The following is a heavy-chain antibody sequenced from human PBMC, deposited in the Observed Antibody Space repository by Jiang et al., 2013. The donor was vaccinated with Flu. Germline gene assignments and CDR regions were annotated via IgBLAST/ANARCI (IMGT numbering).Heavy chain of an antibody. CDR2: INPNSGGT. J-gene: IGHJ5*02. V-gene: IGHV1-2*04. CDR1: GYTFTGYY. CDR3: ARGTRITIFGVVNWFDP. D-gene: IGHD3-3*01. Sequence: SGAEVKKPGASVKVSCKASGYTFTGYYMHWVRQAPGQELEWMGWINPNSGGTNYAQKFQGWVTMTRDTSISTAYMELSRLRSDDTAVYYCARGTRITIFGVVNWFDPWGQGTLVTVSS.